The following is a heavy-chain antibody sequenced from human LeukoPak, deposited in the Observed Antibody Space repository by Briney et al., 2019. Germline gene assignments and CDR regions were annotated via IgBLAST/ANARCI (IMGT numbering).Heavy chain of an antibody. D-gene: IGHD2-15*01. J-gene: IGHJ4*02. CDR1: GFTFSNYG. V-gene: IGHV3-30*18. CDR2: ISHDGSNN. Sequence: PPGGSLRLSCAASGFTFSNYGMHWVRQAPGKGLEWVVVISHDGSNNNYADSVKGRFTISRDNSKNTLYLQMNSLRPEDTAVYYCAKVRVETAHFDYWGQGTLVTVSS. CDR3: AKVRVETAHFDY.